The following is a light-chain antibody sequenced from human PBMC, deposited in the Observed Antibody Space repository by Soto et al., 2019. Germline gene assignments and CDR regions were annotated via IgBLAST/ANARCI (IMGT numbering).Light chain of an antibody. CDR2: KAS. Sequence: DIPMTQSPSTLSASVGDRVTITCRASQSISSWLAWSQQKPGKAPKLLIYKASILNSLVPSRFSGSRSGTKFTVNILCLQTDEFGTYYCTQYNIHCYSFGQGTQLAI. CDR1: QSISSW. CDR3: TQYNIHCYS. J-gene: IGKJ2*01. V-gene: IGKV1-5*03.